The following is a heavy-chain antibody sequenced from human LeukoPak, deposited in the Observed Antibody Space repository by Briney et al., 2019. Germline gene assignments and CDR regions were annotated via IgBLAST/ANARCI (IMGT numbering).Heavy chain of an antibody. CDR3: ARDVYIAVAGSPSDAFDI. J-gene: IGHJ3*02. Sequence: GASVRVSCKASGYTFTNYGISWVRQAPGQGLEWMGWISAYNDNTNYAQKLQGRVTMTTDTSTSTVYMELRSLRSDDTAVYYCARDVYIAVAGSPSDAFDIWGQGTMVTVSS. D-gene: IGHD6-19*01. CDR2: ISAYNDNT. CDR1: GYTFTNYG. V-gene: IGHV1-18*01.